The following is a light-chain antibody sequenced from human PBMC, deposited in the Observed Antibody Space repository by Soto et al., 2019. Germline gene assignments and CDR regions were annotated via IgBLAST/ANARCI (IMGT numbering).Light chain of an antibody. CDR3: QQYNEYLYT. CDR1: QSISTW. Sequence: EIQMTQSPSTLSASVGDRVTITCRASQSISTWVAWYQQRPGKAPKVLIYDASNLQSGVPSRFSGSGSGTEYTLTISILQPDDFATYCCQQYNEYLYTFGQGTKLEIK. J-gene: IGKJ2*01. CDR2: DAS. V-gene: IGKV1-5*01.